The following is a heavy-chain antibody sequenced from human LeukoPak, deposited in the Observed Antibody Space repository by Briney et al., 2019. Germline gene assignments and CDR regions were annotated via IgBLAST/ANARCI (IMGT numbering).Heavy chain of an antibody. D-gene: IGHD1-26*01. V-gene: IGHV4-59*11. CDR3: ARSRAFNSGAFDP. Sequence: PSETLSLTCSVSGDTISSHYWSWIRQSPGEGLEWIGYVSYSGTTNYNPSLKSRVTISVDTSKNQFSLRLNSVTAADTAVYYCARSRAFNSGAFDPWGQGSLVTVSS. J-gene: IGHJ5*02. CDR2: VSYSGTT. CDR1: GDTISSHY.